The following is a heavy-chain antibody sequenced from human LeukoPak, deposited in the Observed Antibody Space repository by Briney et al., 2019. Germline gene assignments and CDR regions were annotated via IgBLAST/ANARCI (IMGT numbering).Heavy chain of an antibody. Sequence: PSETLSLNCTVYGYSLSSGFYWGWIRQPPGKGLEWVATVFHRGDVYYNPSLVRRVTISMDTSKIQFSLRLNSVTAADTALYYCARFGTRDNCCHPGIDTWGQGASVTVSS. CDR1: GYSLSSGFY. V-gene: IGHV4-38-2*02. CDR2: VFHRGDV. D-gene: IGHD1-1*01. J-gene: IGHJ5*02. CDR3: ARFGTRDNCCHPGIDT.